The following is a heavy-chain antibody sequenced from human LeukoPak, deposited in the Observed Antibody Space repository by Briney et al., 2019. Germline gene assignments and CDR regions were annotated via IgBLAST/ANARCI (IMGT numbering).Heavy chain of an antibody. Sequence: PGGSLGLSCVASGFSFSTHAMNWVRQAPGKGLEWVSTIGGGDTYYADSVKGRFIISRDDSKNTLHLQMSSLRADGTALYYCAKDAWSGGGVYDPFDIWGQGTMVTVS. CDR2: IGGGDT. CDR1: GFSFSTHA. D-gene: IGHD2-8*02. V-gene: IGHV3-23*01. CDR3: AKDAWSGGGVYDPFDI. J-gene: IGHJ3*02.